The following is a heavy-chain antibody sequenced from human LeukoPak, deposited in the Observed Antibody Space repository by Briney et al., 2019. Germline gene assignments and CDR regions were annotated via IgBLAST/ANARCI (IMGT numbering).Heavy chain of an antibody. CDR3: ARARGRVWFDP. CDR2: MYHSGST. D-gene: IGHD2-15*01. Sequence: PSETLSLTCSVSGYSISSAYYWGWIRQPPGKGLEWIGTMYHSGSTNYNPSLKSRVTISVDTSKNQFSLKLTSVTAADTAVYYCARARGRVWFDPWGQGTLVTVSS. V-gene: IGHV4-38-2*02. CDR1: GYSISSAYY. J-gene: IGHJ5*02.